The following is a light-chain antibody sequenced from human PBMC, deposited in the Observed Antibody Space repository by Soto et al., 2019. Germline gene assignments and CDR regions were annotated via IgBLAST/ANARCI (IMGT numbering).Light chain of an antibody. CDR1: QSVSSN. Sequence: EIMMTQSPATLSVSPGERATLSCRASQSVSSNLAWYQQKPGQAPRLLISGASTRATGIPARFSGSGSGTEFTLTITSLQSEDFAVYYCQQYNTWPLVTFGGGTKVDIK. CDR3: QQYNTWPLVT. J-gene: IGKJ4*01. CDR2: GAS. V-gene: IGKV3-15*01.